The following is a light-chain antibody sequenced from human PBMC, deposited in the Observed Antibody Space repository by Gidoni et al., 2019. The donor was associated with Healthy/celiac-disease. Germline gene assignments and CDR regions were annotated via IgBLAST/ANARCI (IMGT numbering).Light chain of an antibody. Sequence: PATRVVTPGEKATLSCRASQSVSSNLAWYQQKPGQAPRLLIYGASTRATGIPARFSGSGSGTEFTLTISSLQSEDFAVYYCQQYNNWPLTFXQXTKLEIK. CDR2: GAS. CDR3: QQYNNWPLT. CDR1: QSVSSN. J-gene: IGKJ2*01. V-gene: IGKV3-15*01.